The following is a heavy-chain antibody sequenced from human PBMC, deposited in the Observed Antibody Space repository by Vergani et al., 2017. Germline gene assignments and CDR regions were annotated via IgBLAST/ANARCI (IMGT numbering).Heavy chain of an antibody. CDR2: IHPADSDT. V-gene: IGHV5-51*01. J-gene: IGHJ4*02. Sequence: EVQLVQSGAEVKKPGESLKISCQISGYSFTNYWIGWVRQIPGKGLEWMGIIHPADSDTRYSPSFQGQVTISVDKSISTAYLQRSSLRASDSAMYYCARLCGRYSSGSKYFDYWGQGTLVTVSS. D-gene: IGHD6-25*01. CDR3: ARLCGRYSSGSKYFDY. CDR1: GYSFTNYW.